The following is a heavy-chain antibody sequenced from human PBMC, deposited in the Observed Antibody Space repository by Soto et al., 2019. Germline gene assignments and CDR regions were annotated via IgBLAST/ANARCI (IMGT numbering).Heavy chain of an antibody. CDR2: INPSGGST. V-gene: IGHV1-46*01. Sequence: ASVKVSCKASGYTFTSYYMHWVRQAPGQGLEWMGIINPSGGSTSYAQKFQGRVTMTRDTSTSTVYMELSSLRSEDTAVYYCATFKTRITIFRVLRELVTYDYWGQGTLVTVSS. CDR1: GYTFTSYY. J-gene: IGHJ4*02. CDR3: ATFKTRITIFRVLRELVTYDY. D-gene: IGHD3-3*01.